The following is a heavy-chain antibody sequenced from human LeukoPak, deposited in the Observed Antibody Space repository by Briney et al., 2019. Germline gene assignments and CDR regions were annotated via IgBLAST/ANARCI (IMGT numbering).Heavy chain of an antibody. CDR1: GYTFTSYG. CDR3: ARDRYIGYKGCDY. V-gene: IGHV1-18*01. J-gene: IGHJ4*02. Sequence: EASVKVSCKSSGYTFTSYGIIWVRQAPGQGLEWMGWISAYNGNTNYAQKLQGRVTMTTDTSTSTAYMELRSLRSDDTAVYYCARDRYIGYKGCDYWGQGTLVTVSS. CDR2: ISAYNGNT. D-gene: IGHD1-14*01.